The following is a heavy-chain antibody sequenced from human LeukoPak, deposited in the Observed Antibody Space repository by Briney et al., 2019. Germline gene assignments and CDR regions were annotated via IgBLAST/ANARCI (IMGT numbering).Heavy chain of an antibody. D-gene: IGHD6-19*01. CDR2: ISSSSSYI. CDR1: GFTFSSYS. J-gene: IGHJ4*02. CDR3: ARESDRPGIAVG. V-gene: IGHV3-21*01. Sequence: PGGSLRLSCAASGFTFSSYSMNWVRQAPGKGLEWVSSISSSSSYIYYADSVKGRFTISRDNAKNSLYLQMNSLRAEDTAVYYCARESDRPGIAVGWGQGTLVTVSS.